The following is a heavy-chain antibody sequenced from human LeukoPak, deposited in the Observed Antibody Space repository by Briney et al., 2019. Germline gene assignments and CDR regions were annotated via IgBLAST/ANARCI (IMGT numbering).Heavy chain of an antibody. D-gene: IGHD6-13*01. V-gene: IGHV3-7*01. J-gene: IGHJ6*03. CDR3: ARDSGSSSWSRYYYYMDV. CDR2: IKQDGSEK. Sequence: GGSLTLSCAASGFTFSSYWMSWVRNAPGKGREWVADIKQDGSEKYYVDSVKGRFTISRDNAKNSLYLQMHSLRAEDTAVYYCARDSGSSSWSRYYYYMDVWGKGTTVTVSS. CDR1: GFTFSSYW.